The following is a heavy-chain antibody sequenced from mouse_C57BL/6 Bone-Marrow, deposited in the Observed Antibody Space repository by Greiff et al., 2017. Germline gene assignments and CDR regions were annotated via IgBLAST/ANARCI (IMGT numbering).Heavy chain of an antibody. J-gene: IGHJ2*01. D-gene: IGHD2-3*01. V-gene: IGHV14-4*01. CDR2: IDPEIGDT. CDR3: SSFDGNYFDF. Sequence: VQLKESGAELVRPGASVKLSCTASGFNIKDDYIHWVKQRPEQGLEWIGWIDPEIGDTEYASKFQGKATITSDTSSNTAYLQLSSLTSEDTAVYDCSSFDGNYFDFWGQGTPLTVAS. CDR1: GFNIKDDY.